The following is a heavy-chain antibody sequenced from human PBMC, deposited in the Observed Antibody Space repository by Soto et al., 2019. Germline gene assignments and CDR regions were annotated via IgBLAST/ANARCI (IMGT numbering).Heavy chain of an antibody. CDR1: GFTFSSYA. J-gene: IGHJ6*02. D-gene: IGHD3-10*01. Sequence: QVQLVESGGGVVQPGRSLRLSCAASGFTFSSYAMHWVRQAPGKGLEWVAVISYDGSNKYYADSVKGRFTISRDNSKNTLSLQMNSLRAEDTAVYYCARGLLWFFYGMDVWGQGTTVTVSS. CDR3: ARGLLWFFYGMDV. CDR2: ISYDGSNK. V-gene: IGHV3-30-3*01.